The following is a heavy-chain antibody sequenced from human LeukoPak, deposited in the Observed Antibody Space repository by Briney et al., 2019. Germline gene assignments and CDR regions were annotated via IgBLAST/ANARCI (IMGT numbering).Heavy chain of an antibody. CDR1: GDSISSYN. D-gene: IGHD1-26*01. CDR3: ARLLQVGSTVFDY. CDR2: IYYSGST. Sequence: SETLSLTCTVSGDSISSYNWGWIGQPPGQGLEWIGYIYYSGSTNYNPSLKSRVTISIDTSKKHFSLKLSSVTAADTAVYYCARLLQVGSTVFDYWGQGTLVTVSA. V-gene: IGHV4-59*08. J-gene: IGHJ4*02.